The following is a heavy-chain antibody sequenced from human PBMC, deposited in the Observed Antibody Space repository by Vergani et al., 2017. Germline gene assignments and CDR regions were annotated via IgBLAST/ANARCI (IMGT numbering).Heavy chain of an antibody. D-gene: IGHD1-26*01. CDR3: ARDRVWVGSYIFDY. CDR1: GFTFSSYS. V-gene: IGHV3-21*01. CDR2: ISSSSSYI. J-gene: IGHJ4*02. Sequence: EVQLLESGGGLVQPGGSLRLSCAASGFTFSSYSMNWVRQAPGKGLEWVSSISSSSSYISYADSVKGRFTISRDNAKNSLYLQMNSLRAEDTAVYYCARDRVWVGSYIFDYWGQGTLVTVSS.